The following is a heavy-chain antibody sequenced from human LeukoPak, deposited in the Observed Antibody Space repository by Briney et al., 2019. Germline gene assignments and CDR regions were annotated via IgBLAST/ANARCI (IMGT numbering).Heavy chain of an antibody. D-gene: IGHD5-18*01. Sequence: QPGGSLRLSCAASGFTFDDYAMHWVRQAPGKGLEWVAGISWSSGKIGYADSVKGRFTVSRDNAKKSLYVQMNSLTTEDTALYYCAKARQLWLPFFDDWGQGTVVTVSS. J-gene: IGHJ4*02. V-gene: IGHV3-9*01. CDR2: ISWSSGKI. CDR3: AKARQLWLPFFDD. CDR1: GFTFDDYA.